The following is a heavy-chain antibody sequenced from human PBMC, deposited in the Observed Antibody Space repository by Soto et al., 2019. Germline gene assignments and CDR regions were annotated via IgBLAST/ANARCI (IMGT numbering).Heavy chain of an antibody. CDR2: ISYDGSNK. CDR3: ARDRNRYYYYHYGKDV. J-gene: IGHJ6*02. Sequence: VWSLRVSFAASGFTFDSFAMDWVRQAPGKGLEWVAVISYDGSNKYYADSVNGRFTISRDNSKNTLFLQMNSLRAEDTAVFYCARDRNRYYYYHYGKDVWGQGTADGVYS. V-gene: IGHV3-30-3*01. CDR1: GFTFDSFA.